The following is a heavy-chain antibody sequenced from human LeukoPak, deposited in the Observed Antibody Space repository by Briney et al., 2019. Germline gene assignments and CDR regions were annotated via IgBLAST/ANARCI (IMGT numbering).Heavy chain of an antibody. CDR2: INPNSGGT. CDR1: GYXFTGYY. D-gene: IGHD6-19*01. CDR3: ARTGIAVAGSYYWYFDL. V-gene: IGHV1-2*02. Sequence: ASVKVSCKASGYXFTGYYMHWVRQAPGQGLEWMGWINPNSGGTNYAQKFQGRVTMTRDTSISTAYMELSRLRSDDTAVYYCARTGIAVAGSYYWYFDLWGRGTLVTVSS. J-gene: IGHJ2*01.